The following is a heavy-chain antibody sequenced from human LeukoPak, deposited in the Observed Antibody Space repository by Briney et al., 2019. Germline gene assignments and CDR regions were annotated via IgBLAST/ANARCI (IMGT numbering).Heavy chain of an antibody. Sequence: SETLSLTCAVYGGSFSGYYWSWIRQPPGKGLEWIGSIYYSGSTYYNPSLKSRVTISVDTSKNQFSLKLSSVTAADTALYYCAKHYMGSSYNHGLDCWGQGTLVTVSS. CDR3: AKHYMGSSYNHGLDC. V-gene: IGHV4-34*01. CDR1: GGSFSGYY. J-gene: IGHJ4*02. D-gene: IGHD3-10*01. CDR2: IYYSGST.